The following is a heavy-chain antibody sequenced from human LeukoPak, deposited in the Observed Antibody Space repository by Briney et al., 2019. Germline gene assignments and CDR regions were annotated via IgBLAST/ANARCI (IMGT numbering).Heavy chain of an antibody. J-gene: IGHJ4*02. CDR1: GFTFSSYA. CDR2: ISGDAVTI. Sequence: GGSLRLSCAASGFTFSSYAMAWVRLAPGKGLEWVSGISGDAVTIYYADSVKGRFTISRDNSKNTLYLQMSSLRAEDTAVYYCAKRDYYDSSGYFPLFDYWGQGTLVTVSS. CDR3: AKRDYYDSSGYFPLFDY. D-gene: IGHD3-22*01. V-gene: IGHV3-23*01.